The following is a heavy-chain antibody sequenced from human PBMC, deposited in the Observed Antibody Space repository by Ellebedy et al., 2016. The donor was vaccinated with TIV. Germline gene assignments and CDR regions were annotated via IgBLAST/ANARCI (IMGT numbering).Heavy chain of an antibody. V-gene: IGHV1-18*04. Sequence: ASVKVSXKASGYTFTSYGISWVRQAPGQGLEWMGWISAYNGNTNYAQKLQGRVTMTTDTSTSTAYMELRSLRSDDTAVYYCARDRTDIVVVPAAIWGQGTLVTVSS. CDR1: GYTFTSYG. D-gene: IGHD2-2*02. CDR3: ARDRTDIVVVPAAI. J-gene: IGHJ4*02. CDR2: ISAYNGNT.